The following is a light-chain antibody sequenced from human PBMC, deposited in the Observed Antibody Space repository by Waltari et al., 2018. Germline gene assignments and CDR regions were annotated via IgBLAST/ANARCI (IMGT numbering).Light chain of an antibody. CDR3: QQYYSYPLT. J-gene: IGKJ4*01. Sequence: AIRMTQSPSSLSASTGDSVPITCRASQGIRNYLAWYQQKPGKAPKLLINAASTLQSGVPSRFSGSGSGTDFTLTISCLQSEDFATYYCQQYYSYPLTFGGGTKVEIK. CDR1: QGIRNY. V-gene: IGKV1-8*01. CDR2: AAS.